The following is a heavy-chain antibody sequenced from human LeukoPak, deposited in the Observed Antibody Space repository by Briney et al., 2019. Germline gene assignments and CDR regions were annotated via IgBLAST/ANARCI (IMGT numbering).Heavy chain of an antibody. V-gene: IGHV3-7*01. Sequence: GGSLRLSCAASGFTFSTYWMSWVRQAPGKGLEWVANIKQDGSEQLYVDSVKGRFTISRDNAKNSLYLQMNNLRGEDTAVYYCARGRKVPAAMGNWFDPWGQGTLVTVSS. CDR2: IKQDGSEQ. J-gene: IGHJ5*02. D-gene: IGHD2-2*01. CDR3: ARGRKVPAAMGNWFDP. CDR1: GFTFSTYW.